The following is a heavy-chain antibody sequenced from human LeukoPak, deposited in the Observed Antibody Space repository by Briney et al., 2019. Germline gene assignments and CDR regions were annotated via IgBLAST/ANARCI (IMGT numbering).Heavy chain of an antibody. CDR1: GFTFSNAW. CDR3: ARDVESGWSNDYYYGMDV. J-gene: IGHJ6*02. D-gene: IGHD6-19*01. Sequence: GGSLRLSCAASGFTFSNAWMSWVRQAPGKGLEWVAVIAYDGRNAYYGDSVRGRFIISRDNAKKSLYLQMNSLRADDTAVYYCARDVESGWSNDYYYGMDVWGLGTTVIVSS. CDR2: IAYDGRNA. V-gene: IGHV3-30*03.